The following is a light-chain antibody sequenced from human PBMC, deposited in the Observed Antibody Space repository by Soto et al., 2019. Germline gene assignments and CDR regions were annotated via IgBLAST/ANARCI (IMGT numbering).Light chain of an antibody. CDR2: DVS. J-gene: IGLJ1*01. CDR1: SSDVGGYNY. CDR3: SSYAGSNNNV. Sequence: SALTQPPSASGSPGQSVTISCTGTSSDVGGYNYVSWYQQHPGRAPKLMIYDVSKRPSGVPDRFSGSKSGNTASLTVSGLQAEDEADYYCSSYAGSNNNVFGTGTKLTVL. V-gene: IGLV2-8*01.